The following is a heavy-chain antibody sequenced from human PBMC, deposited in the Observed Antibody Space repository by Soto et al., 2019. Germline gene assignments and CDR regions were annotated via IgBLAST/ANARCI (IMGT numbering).Heavy chain of an antibody. CDR2: VYHSGST. V-gene: IGHV4-38-2*01. J-gene: IGHJ4*02. CDR3: ATSGTTTPPLPEQ. Sequence: SETLSRTCVVSWYSISSAYYWGWIRQPPWKGLEWVGSVYHSGSTYFNPSLKSRITISLDTSKNHFSLKLRSVTAADSAVYYCATSGTTTPPLPEQWGQGAMVTVSS. D-gene: IGHD1-1*01. CDR1: WYSISSAYY.